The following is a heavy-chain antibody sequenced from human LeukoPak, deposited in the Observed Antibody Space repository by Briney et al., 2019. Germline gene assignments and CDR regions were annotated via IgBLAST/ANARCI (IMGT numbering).Heavy chain of an antibody. CDR3: VTYYYDSSSYYYVEY. D-gene: IGHD3-22*01. CDR2: MNPNSGNT. CDR1: GYTFTSYD. Sequence: GASVKVSCKASGYTFTSYDINWVRQATGQGLEWMGWMNPNSGNTGYAQKFQGRVTITRNTSISTAYMELSSLRSEDTAVYYCVTYYYDSSSYYYVEYWGQGTLVTVSS. J-gene: IGHJ4*02. V-gene: IGHV1-8*03.